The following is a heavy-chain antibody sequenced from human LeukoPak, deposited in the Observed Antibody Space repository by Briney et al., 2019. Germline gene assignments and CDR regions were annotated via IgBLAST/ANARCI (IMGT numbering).Heavy chain of an antibody. V-gene: IGHV2-5*01. J-gene: IGHJ4*02. CDR1: GFALSHSGVA. CDR2: IYGKDDV. CDR3: SHRQNSDYGY. D-gene: IGHD4-17*01. Sequence: SGPTLVNPTQTLTLTCTFSGFALSHSGVAVGWIRQPPGKAPEWLALIYGKDDVSYSPSLQSRLTITKDTSKNQVVLTMTDMDPVDTATYYCSHRQNSDYGYWGQGTLVTVSS.